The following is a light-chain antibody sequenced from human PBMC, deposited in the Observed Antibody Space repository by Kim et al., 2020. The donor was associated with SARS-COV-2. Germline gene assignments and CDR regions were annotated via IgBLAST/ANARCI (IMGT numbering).Light chain of an antibody. CDR3: QAWDMV. CDR2: QDT. Sequence: PSVSVSPGQTARLTCSGDKLGDKYASWYQQKPGQSPVLVIYQDTKRPSGIPERFSGSTSGNTATLTISGTQAMDEADYYCQAWDMVFGAGTKVT. J-gene: IGLJ1*01. CDR1: KLGDKY. V-gene: IGLV3-1*01.